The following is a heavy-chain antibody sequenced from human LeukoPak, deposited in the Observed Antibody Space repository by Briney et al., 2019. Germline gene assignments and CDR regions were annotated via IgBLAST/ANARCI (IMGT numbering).Heavy chain of an antibody. V-gene: IGHV3-20*04. D-gene: IGHD3-22*01. CDR2: IIWNGGST. CDR1: GFTLDDYG. Sequence: GGSLRLSCVASGFTLDDYGMSWVRQAPGEGLEWASGIIWNGGSTGYADSLKGRFTIFRDNARNSLYLQMNSLRAEDTALYYCARWGDSSGYLDYGGQGTLVSVSS. CDR3: ARWGDSSGYLDY. J-gene: IGHJ4*02.